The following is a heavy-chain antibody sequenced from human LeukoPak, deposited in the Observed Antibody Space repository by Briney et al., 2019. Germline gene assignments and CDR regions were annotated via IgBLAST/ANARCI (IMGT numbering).Heavy chain of an antibody. J-gene: IGHJ4*02. CDR3: ASLVDTAISY. D-gene: IGHD5-18*01. CDR2: IYYSGST. V-gene: IGHV4-59*08. Sequence: SETLSLTCTVSGGSISSYNWSWIRQPPGKGLEWIGYIYYSGSTNYNPSLKSRVTISVDTSKNQFSLKLSSVTAADTAVYYCASLVDTAISYWGQGTLVTVSS. CDR1: GGSISSYN.